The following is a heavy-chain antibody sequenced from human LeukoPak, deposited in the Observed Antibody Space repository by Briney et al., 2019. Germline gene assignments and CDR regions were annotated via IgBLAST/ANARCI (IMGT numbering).Heavy chain of an antibody. CDR1: GYTFTSYG. V-gene: IGHV1-18*01. CDR2: ISAYNGNT. D-gene: IGHD3-22*01. Sequence: ASAKVSCKASGYTFTSYGISWVRQAPGQGLEWMGWISAYNGNTNYAQKLQGRVTMTTDTSTSTAYMELRSLRSDDTAVYYCARDSPRSGYHPFSYYYYGMDVWGQGTTVTVSS. CDR3: ARDSPRSGYHPFSYYYYGMDV. J-gene: IGHJ6*02.